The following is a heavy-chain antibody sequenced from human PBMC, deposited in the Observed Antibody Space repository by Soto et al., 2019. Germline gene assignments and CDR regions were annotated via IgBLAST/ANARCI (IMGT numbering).Heavy chain of an antibody. J-gene: IGHJ4*02. D-gene: IGHD3-10*01. V-gene: IGHV4-30-4*08. CDR2: IYYSGST. Sequence: SETLSLTCTVSGGSISSGGYSWSWIRQPPGKGLEWIGYIYYSGSTYYNPSLKSRVTISVDTSKNQFSLKLSSVTASYTAVYYCARWWFGEFFDYWGQGTLVTVSS. CDR3: ARWWFGEFFDY. CDR1: GGSISSGGYS.